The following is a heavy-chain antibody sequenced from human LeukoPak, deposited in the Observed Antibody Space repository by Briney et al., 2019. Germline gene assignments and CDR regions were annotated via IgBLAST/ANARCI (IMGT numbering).Heavy chain of an antibody. D-gene: IGHD3-9*01. Sequence: GGSLRLSCAASGFTFDDYAMHWVRQAPGKGLEWVSLISGDGGSTYYADSVKGRFTISRDNSKDSLYLQMNSLRTEDTALYYCAKDIGILTGKIPDYWGQGTLVTVSS. V-gene: IGHV3-43*02. CDR1: GFTFDDYA. J-gene: IGHJ4*02. CDR3: AKDIGILTGKIPDY. CDR2: ISGDGGST.